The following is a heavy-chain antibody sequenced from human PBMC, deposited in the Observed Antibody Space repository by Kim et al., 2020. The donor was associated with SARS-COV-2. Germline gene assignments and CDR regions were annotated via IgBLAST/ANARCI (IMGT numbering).Heavy chain of an antibody. CDR2: ISAYNGNT. D-gene: IGHD3-10*01. J-gene: IGHJ6*01. CDR3: ARGVNTMVRGVIGLDYYGMDV. Sequence: ASVKVSCKASGYTFTSYGISWVRQAPGQGLEWMGWISAYNGNTNHAQKLQGRVTMTTDTSTSTAYMELRSLRSDDTAVYYCARGVNTMVRGVIGLDYYGMDVWGQGTTVTVSS. V-gene: IGHV1-18*01. CDR1: GYTFTSYG.